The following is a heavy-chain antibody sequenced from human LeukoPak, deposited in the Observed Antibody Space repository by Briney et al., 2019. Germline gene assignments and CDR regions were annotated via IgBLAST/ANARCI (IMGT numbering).Heavy chain of an antibody. CDR2: ISWNSGSI. CDR1: GFTFDDYA. CDR3: AKGRDKHQLLSKNWFDP. V-gene: IGHV3-9*01. J-gene: IGHJ5*02. Sequence: QSGRSLRLSCAASGFTFDDYAMHWVRQAPGKGLEWVSGISWNSGSIGYADSVKGRFTISRDNAKNSLYLQMNSLRAEDTALYYCAKGRDKHQLLSKNWFDPWGQGTLVTVSS. D-gene: IGHD2-2*01.